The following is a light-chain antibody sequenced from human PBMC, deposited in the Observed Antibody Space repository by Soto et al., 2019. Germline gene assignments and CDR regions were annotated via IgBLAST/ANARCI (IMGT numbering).Light chain of an antibody. CDR2: DNI. J-gene: IGLJ3*02. CDR1: VSNLGAKYA. V-gene: IGLV1-40*01. Sequence: QSVLTQPPSVSGAPGQRVTISCTGSVSNLGAKYAVHWYQHLPGTAPKLLIYDNIHRPSGVPDRFSGSKSDTSASLAITGLQAEDEADYYCQSYDTTLSGLVFGGGTKVTVL. CDR3: QSYDTTLSGLV.